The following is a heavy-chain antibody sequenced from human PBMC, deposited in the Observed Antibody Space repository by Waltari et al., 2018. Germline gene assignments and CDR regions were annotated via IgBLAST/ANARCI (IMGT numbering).Heavy chain of an antibody. V-gene: IGHV4-59*01. J-gene: IGHJ6*02. D-gene: IGHD2-21*01. Sequence: QLRLLESGPGVVKPSETLSLTCSLSGGSISLFYWSWIRQSAETGLEWIGYINYLGRTYYNPSLKSRVSISVDPSKREFSLNLTSVTAADTAVYYCARDRRIVERDAIGGLDVWGQG. CDR3: ARDRRIVERDAIGGLDV. CDR1: GGSISLFY. CDR2: INYLGRT.